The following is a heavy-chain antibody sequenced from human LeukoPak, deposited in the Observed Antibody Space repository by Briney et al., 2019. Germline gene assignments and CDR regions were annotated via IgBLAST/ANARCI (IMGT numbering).Heavy chain of an antibody. V-gene: IGHV3-74*01. J-gene: IGHJ4*02. D-gene: IGHD3-3*01. Sequence: GRSLRLSCAASGFTFSRYWMHWVRQAPGKGLVWVSRINNDDSSTSYADSVKGRFTISRDNSKNTLYLQMNSLRAEDTAVYYCAKSGLGFGVVISTEYYFDYWGQGTLVTVSS. CDR1: GFTFSRYW. CDR3: AKSGLGFGVVISTEYYFDY. CDR2: INNDDSST.